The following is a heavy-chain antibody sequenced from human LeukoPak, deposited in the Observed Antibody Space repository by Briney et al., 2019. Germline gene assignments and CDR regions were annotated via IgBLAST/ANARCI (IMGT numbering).Heavy chain of an antibody. Sequence: GGSLRLSCAASGFTFSSYSMNWVRQAPGKGLGWVSSISSSSSYIYYADSVKGRFTISRDNAKNSLYLQMNSLRAEDTAVYYCARVTKDIVVVVASYYFDYWGQGTLVTVSS. CDR2: ISSSSSYI. CDR3: ARVTKDIVVVVASYYFDY. CDR1: GFTFSSYS. V-gene: IGHV3-21*01. J-gene: IGHJ4*02. D-gene: IGHD2-15*01.